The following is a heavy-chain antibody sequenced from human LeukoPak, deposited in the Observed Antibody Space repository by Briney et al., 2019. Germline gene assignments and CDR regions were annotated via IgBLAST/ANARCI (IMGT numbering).Heavy chain of an antibody. CDR2: IIPIFGTA. D-gene: IGHD3-9*01. V-gene: IGHV1-69*05. J-gene: IGHJ4*02. CDR1: GGSFSSYA. Sequence: ASVKVSCKASGGSFSSYAISWVRQAPGQGLEWMGRIIPIFGTANYAQKFQGRVTITTDESTSTAYMELSSLRSEDTAVYYCARGGRDFDWSQRFDYWGQATLVTVSS. CDR3: ARGGRDFDWSQRFDY.